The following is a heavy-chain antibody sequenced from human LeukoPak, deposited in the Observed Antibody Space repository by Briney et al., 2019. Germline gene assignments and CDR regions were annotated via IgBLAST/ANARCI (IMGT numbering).Heavy chain of an antibody. J-gene: IGHJ6*02. D-gene: IGHD6-13*01. CDR1: GFTFSSYA. Sequence: GGSLRLSCAASGFTFSSYAMHWVRQTPGKGLEWVAVISYDGSNKYYADSVKGRFTISRDNSKNTLYLQMNSLRAEDTAVYYCARAHSSSWYSGPWGMDVWGQGTTVTVSS. V-gene: IGHV3-30-3*01. CDR2: ISYDGSNK. CDR3: ARAHSSSWYSGPWGMDV.